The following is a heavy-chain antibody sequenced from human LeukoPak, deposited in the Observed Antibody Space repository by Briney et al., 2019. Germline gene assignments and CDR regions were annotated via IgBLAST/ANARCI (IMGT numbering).Heavy chain of an antibody. CDR1: GDSVSSDSSA. V-gene: IGHV6-1*01. D-gene: IGHD6-25*01. CDR2: TYYRSKWYN. J-gene: IGHJ4*02. CDR3: ARGGHFEY. Sequence: SQTLSLTCAISGDSVSSDSSAWNWFRQSPSRGLEWLERTYYRSKWYNDYAVSVKSRITINPDTSKNQFSLQLNSVTPEDTAVYYCARGGHFEYWGQGTLVTVSS.